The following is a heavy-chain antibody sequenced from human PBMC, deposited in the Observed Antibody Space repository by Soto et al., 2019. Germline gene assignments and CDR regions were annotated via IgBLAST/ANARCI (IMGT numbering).Heavy chain of an antibody. V-gene: IGHV1-2*02. CDR1: GYTFSDYF. J-gene: IGHJ2*01. CDR3: XXXXXXXXXYWYFDV. CDR2: VNPKRGGT. Sequence: QVQLVQSGAEAKQPGASVRVSCKTYGYTFSDYFLHWVRQAPGQGPEWMGFVNPKRGGTEYAPRFQGRVRMTXDXXXGXXXXXXXXXXXXXXXXXXXXXXXXXXXXYWYFDVWGRGTLVTVSS.